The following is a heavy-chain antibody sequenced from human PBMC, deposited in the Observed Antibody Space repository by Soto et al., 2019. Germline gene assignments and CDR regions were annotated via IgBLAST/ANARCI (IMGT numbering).Heavy chain of an antibody. CDR3: ARDGHCGGACYSIWYFDL. D-gene: IGHD2-21*02. Sequence: QVQLVQSGAEVKKPGSSVKVSCKASGGTFSSYAISWVRQAPGQGLEWMGGIIPIFGTANYAQKFQGRVTITADESTSTAYMELSSLSSEDTAVYYCARDGHCGGACYSIWYFDLWGRGTLVTVSS. J-gene: IGHJ2*01. V-gene: IGHV1-69*12. CDR2: IIPIFGTA. CDR1: GGTFSSYA.